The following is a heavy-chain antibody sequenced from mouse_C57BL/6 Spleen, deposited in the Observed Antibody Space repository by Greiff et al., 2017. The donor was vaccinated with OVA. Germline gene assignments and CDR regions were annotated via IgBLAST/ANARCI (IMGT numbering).Heavy chain of an antibody. CDR1: GFTFSSYG. Sequence: EVMLVESGGDLVKPGGSLKLSCAASGFTFSSYGMSWVRQTPDKRLEWVATISSGGSYTYYPDSVKGRCTISRDNAKNTLYLQMSSLKSEDTAMYYCARHDYDYWYFDVWGTGTTVTVSS. V-gene: IGHV5-6*01. CDR2: ISSGGSYT. CDR3: ARHDYDYWYFDV. J-gene: IGHJ1*03. D-gene: IGHD2-4*01.